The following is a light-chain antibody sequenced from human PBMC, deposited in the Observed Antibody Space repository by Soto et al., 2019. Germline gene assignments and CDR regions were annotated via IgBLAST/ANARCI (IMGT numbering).Light chain of an antibody. V-gene: IGKV1-33*01. CDR3: QTHDGVPV. J-gene: IGKJ3*01. CDR1: QDISNH. Sequence: DIQLTQSPSSLSASVGDRVTITCQASQDISNHLNWYQQKPGKAPNLLIYDASDLETGVPSRCSGGGSGTFFNVIINSMQPEDIATYFCQTHDGVPVLGPGTKVEIQ. CDR2: DAS.